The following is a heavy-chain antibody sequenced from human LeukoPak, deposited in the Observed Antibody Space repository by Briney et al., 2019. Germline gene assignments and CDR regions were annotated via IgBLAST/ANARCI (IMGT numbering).Heavy chain of an antibody. D-gene: IGHD3-22*01. CDR1: GGSISSSNYY. Sequence: SETLSLTCTVSGGSISSSNYYWGSIRQPPGKGLECMGGVYYSGSTYYNPSLKSRVTISIDTSRNQFSLKLSSVIASDTGIYYCARALDSSYDSSYYFDFWGQGTLVTVSS. J-gene: IGHJ4*02. CDR2: VYYSGST. CDR3: ARALDSSYDSSYYFDF. V-gene: IGHV4-39*01.